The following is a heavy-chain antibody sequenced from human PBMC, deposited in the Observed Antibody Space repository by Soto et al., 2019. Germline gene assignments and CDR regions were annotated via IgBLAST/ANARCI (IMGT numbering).Heavy chain of an antibody. V-gene: IGHV1-2*02. CDR1: GYTFTGYY. D-gene: IGHD1-26*01. Sequence: ASVKVSCKASGYTFTGYYMHWVRQAPGQGLEWMGWINPNSGGTNYAQKFQGRVTMTRDTSISTAYMELSRLRSDDTAVYYCARERWELLKTDAFDIWGQGTMVTVSS. J-gene: IGHJ3*02. CDR3: ARERWELLKTDAFDI. CDR2: INPNSGGT.